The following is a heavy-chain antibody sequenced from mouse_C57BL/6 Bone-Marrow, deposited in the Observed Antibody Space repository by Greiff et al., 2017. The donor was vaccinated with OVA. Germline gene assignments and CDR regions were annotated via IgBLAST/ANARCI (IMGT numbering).Heavy chain of an antibody. D-gene: IGHD4-1*01. CDR1: GYTFTSYG. J-gene: IGHJ4*01. CDR2: IYPRSGNT. Sequence: QVQLKESGAELARPGASVKLSCKASGYTFTSYGISWVKQRTGQGLEWIGEIYPRSGNTYYNEKFKGKATLTADKSSSTAYMELRSLTSEDSAVYFCARLLTGHYYAMDYWGQGTSVTVSS. V-gene: IGHV1-81*01. CDR3: ARLLTGHYYAMDY.